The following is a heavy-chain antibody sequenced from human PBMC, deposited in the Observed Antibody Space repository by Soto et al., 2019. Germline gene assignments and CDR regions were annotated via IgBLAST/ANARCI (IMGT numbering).Heavy chain of an antibody. CDR1: GFTFSNYW. CDR2: IKTAGRDT. D-gene: IGHD3-9*01. V-gene: IGHV3-74*01. CDR3: ARPRASDWAYDI. J-gene: IGHJ3*02. Sequence: EVQLVESGGGLVQPGGSLRLSCAASGFTFSNYWMHWVRQSPGKGRVWVSRIKTAGRDTHYADSVTGRFTISRDNAKNTLYLQMNSLRDEDTAVYYCARPRASDWAYDIWGQGTMVIVSS.